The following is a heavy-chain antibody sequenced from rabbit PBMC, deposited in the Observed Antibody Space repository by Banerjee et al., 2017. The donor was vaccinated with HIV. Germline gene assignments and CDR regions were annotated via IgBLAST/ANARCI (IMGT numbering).Heavy chain of an antibody. CDR3: ARERDGHVYGNL. V-gene: IGHV1S45*01. D-gene: IGHD3-1*01. J-gene: IGHJ4*01. CDR1: GFFFSSSYW. Sequence: QEQLEESGGDLVKPEGSLTLTCTASGFFFSSSYWMCWVRQAPGKGLEWIACIHGGSSGRTWYASWAKGRFTVSKTSSTTVTLQMTSLTAADTATYFCARERDGHVYGNLWGPGTLVTVS. CDR2: IHGGSSGRT.